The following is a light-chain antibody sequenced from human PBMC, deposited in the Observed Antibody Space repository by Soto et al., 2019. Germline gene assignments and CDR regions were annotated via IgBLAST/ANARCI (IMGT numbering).Light chain of an antibody. J-gene: IGKJ5*01. CDR2: GAS. CDR3: QQYGSSVPVT. V-gene: IGKV3-20*01. CDR1: QSVSSSS. Sequence: EIVLTQSPGTLSLSPGERATLSCRASQSVSSSSLAWYQQKPGQAPRLLVYGASSRATGVPDRFSGSGSGTDFALTISRLEPEDFAVYYCQQYGSSVPVTFGQGTRLEIK.